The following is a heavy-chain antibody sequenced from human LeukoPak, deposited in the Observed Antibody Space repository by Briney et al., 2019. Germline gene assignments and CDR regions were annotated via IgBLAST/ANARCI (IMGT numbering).Heavy chain of an antibody. CDR2: IIPIFGTA. J-gene: IGHJ6*04. Sequence: EASVKVSCKASGGTFSSYAISWVRQAPGQGLEWMGGIIPIFGTANYAQKFQGRVTITADKSTSTAYMELSSLRSEDTAVYYRARDFYYGSGSYYTQGGYGMDVWGKGTTVTVSS. CDR3: ARDFYYGSGSYYTQGGYGMDV. CDR1: GGTFSSYA. V-gene: IGHV1-69*06. D-gene: IGHD3-10*01.